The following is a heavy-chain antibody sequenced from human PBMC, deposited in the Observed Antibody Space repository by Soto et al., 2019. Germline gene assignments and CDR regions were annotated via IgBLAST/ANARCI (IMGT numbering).Heavy chain of an antibody. V-gene: IGHV3-30-3*01. CDR2: ISYHGNDK. J-gene: IGHJ4*02. CDR3: ARSKYYYDTSDYLDY. Sequence: TGGSLRLSCAASGFIFSSDAMHWFRQAPGKGLEWVAVISYHGNDKYYADSVKGRFTISRDNSKNTLYLQMNSLRAEDTAVYFCARSKYYYDTSDYLDYWGQGTLVTVSS. CDR1: GFIFSSDA. D-gene: IGHD3-22*01.